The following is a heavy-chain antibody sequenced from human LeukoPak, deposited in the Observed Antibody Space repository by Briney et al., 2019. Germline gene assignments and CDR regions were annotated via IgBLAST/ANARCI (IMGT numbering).Heavy chain of an antibody. CDR1: GYTFSSYD. D-gene: IGHD3-9*01. V-gene: IGHV1-69*13. J-gene: IGHJ4*02. Sequence: ASVKVSCKSSGYTFSSYDISWVRQAPGQGLEWMGGIIPIFGTANYAQKFQGRVTITADESTSTAYMELSSLRSEDTAVYYCARGGIYDILTGYNQYWGQGTLVTVSS. CDR3: ARGGIYDILTGYNQY. CDR2: IIPIFGTA.